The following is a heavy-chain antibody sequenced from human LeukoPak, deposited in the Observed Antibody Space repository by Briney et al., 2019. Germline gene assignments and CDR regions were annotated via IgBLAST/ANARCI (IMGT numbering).Heavy chain of an antibody. V-gene: IGHV1-18*04. J-gene: IGHJ4*02. CDR3: ARGGLLGYDSSGYSDY. CDR1: GYTFTSYY. CDR2: ISAYNGNT. D-gene: IGHD3-22*01. Sequence: ASVKVSCKASGYTFTSYYMHWVRQAPGQGLEWMGWISAYNGNTNYAQKLQGRVTMTTDTSTSTAYMELRSLRSDDTAAYYCARGGLLGYDSSGYSDYWGQGTLVTVSS.